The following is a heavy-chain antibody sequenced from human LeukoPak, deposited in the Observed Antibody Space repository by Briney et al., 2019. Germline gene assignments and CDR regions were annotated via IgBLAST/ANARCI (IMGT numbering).Heavy chain of an antibody. CDR1: GFTFSDYY. Sequence: GGSLGLSCAASGFTFSDYYMSWIRQAPGKGLEWVSYISSSGSTIYYADSVKGRFTISRDNAKNSLYLQMNSLRAEDTAVYYCARDSFYDSSGYPPYGMDVWGQGTTVTVSS. CDR3: ARDSFYDSSGYPPYGMDV. V-gene: IGHV3-11*01. D-gene: IGHD3-22*01. CDR2: ISSSGSTI. J-gene: IGHJ6*02.